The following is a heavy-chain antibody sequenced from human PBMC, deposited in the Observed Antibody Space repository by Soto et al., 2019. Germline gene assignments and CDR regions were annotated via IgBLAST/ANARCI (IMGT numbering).Heavy chain of an antibody. D-gene: IGHD3-10*01. CDR3: ASASGSYYKGVYYYYGMDV. Sequence: GESLKISCKGSGYSFTSYWIGWVRQMPGKGLEWMGIIYPGDSDTRYSPSFQGQVTISADKSISTAYLQWSSLKASDTAMYYCASASGSYYKGVYYYYGMDVWGQGTTVTVSS. V-gene: IGHV5-51*01. J-gene: IGHJ6*02. CDR1: GYSFTSYW. CDR2: IYPGDSDT.